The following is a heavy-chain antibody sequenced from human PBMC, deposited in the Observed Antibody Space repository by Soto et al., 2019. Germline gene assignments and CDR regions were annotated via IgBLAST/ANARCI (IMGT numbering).Heavy chain of an antibody. D-gene: IGHD3-10*01. CDR2: VFYSGST. CDR1: GASINTHY. J-gene: IGHJ4*02. V-gene: IGHV4-59*11. CDR3: ARSFMVPVEYFDY. Sequence: SETLSLTCTVSGASINTHYWSWIRQSPGKGLEWIGQVFYSGSTNYNPSLKSRVTISIDTSTKQFSLKLTSVTAADTAVYYCARSFMVPVEYFDYWGQGTLVAVSS.